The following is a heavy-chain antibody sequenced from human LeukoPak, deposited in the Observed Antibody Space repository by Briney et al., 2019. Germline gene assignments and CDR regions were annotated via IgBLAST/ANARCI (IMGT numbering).Heavy chain of an antibody. V-gene: IGHV4-39*01. CDR1: DGSINSTSSY. CDR3: ARHVFRWLLNWFDP. Sequence: SETLSLTCTVSDGSINSTSSYWGWVRQPPGKGLEWIGSIDYSGSTSYNPSLESRVTISVDTSKNKVSLRLSSVTAADTAVYYCARHVFRWLLNWFDPWGQGTLVTVSS. CDR2: IDYSGST. D-gene: IGHD2-15*01. J-gene: IGHJ5*02.